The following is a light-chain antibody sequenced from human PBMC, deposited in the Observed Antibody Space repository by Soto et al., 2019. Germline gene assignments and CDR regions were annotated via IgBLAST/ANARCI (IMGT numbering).Light chain of an antibody. J-gene: IGLJ1*01. CDR2: GVK. Sequence: QSVLTHPASVSWSPGHSITISRTGSGRDIGAYNYASWYQQHPGKAPKLIIYGVKNRPSGASNRFSASKSAFTASLTISGLQAEEQADHYCSSYTTSYFYVFGPGTKVTAL. CDR3: SSYTTSYFYV. CDR1: GRDIGAYNY. V-gene: IGLV2-14*01.